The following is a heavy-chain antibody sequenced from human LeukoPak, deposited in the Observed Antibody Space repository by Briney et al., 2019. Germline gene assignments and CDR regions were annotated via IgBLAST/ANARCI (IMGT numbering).Heavy chain of an antibody. Sequence: SETLSLTCTFSGGSISSYYWSWIRQPAGKGLEWIGRIHTSGSTNYNPSLKSRVTMSVDTSTNQFSLKLSSVTAADTAVYYCARDRYYYDSSGYYIFDYWGQGTLVTVSS. CDR3: ARDRYYYDSSGYYIFDY. V-gene: IGHV4-4*07. D-gene: IGHD3-22*01. CDR1: GGSISSYY. CDR2: IHTSGST. J-gene: IGHJ4*02.